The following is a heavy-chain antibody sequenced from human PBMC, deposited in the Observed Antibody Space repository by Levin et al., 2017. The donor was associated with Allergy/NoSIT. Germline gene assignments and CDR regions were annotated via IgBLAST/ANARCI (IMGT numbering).Heavy chain of an antibody. D-gene: IGHD6-13*01. CDR1: GGTFSSYA. Sequence: KISCKASGGTFSSYAISWVRQAPGQGLEWMGGIIPIFGTANYAQKFQGRVTITADESTSTAYMELRSLRSEDTAVYYCARGPGIAAAGTGFDYWGQGTLVTVSS. CDR2: IIPIFGTA. V-gene: IGHV1-69*01. J-gene: IGHJ4*02. CDR3: ARGPGIAAAGTGFDY.